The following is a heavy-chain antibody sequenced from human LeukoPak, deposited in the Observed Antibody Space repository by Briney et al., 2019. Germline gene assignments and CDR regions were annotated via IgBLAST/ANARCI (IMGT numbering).Heavy chain of an antibody. CDR1: GGSISSGGYY. V-gene: IGHV4-31*03. CDR3: ARVSAPHNWFDP. D-gene: IGHD6-25*01. J-gene: IGHJ5*02. CDR2: IYYSGST. Sequence: SETLSLTCTVSGGSISSGGYYWSWIRQHPGKGLEWIGYIYYSGSTYYNPSPKSRVTISVDTSKNQFSLKLSSVTAADTAVYYCARVSAPHNWFDPWGQGTLVTVSS.